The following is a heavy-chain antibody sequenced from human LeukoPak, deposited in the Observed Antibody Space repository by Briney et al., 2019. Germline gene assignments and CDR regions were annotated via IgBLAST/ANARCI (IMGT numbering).Heavy chain of an antibody. Sequence: PSETLSLTCTVSRGSISSSSYYWGCIRPPPGKALVWIGCIYYSGRPYYTPSLKSRVTISVDTSKNQFSLKLMSVTAADTAVYYCARKLLWFGELPSYYFDYWGQGTLVTVSS. D-gene: IGHD3-10*01. CDR2: IYYSGRP. V-gene: IGHV4-39*07. CDR1: RGSISSSSYY. J-gene: IGHJ4*02. CDR3: ARKLLWFGELPSYYFDY.